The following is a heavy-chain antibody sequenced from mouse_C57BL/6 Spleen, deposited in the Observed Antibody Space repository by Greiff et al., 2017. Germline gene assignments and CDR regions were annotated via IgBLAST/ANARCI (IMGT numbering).Heavy chain of an antibody. CDR3: AREGYGSYYFDY. J-gene: IGHJ2*01. CDR1: GYTFTDYN. CDR2: INPNNGGT. D-gene: IGHD2-2*01. Sequence: VQLQPSGPELVKPGASVKMSCKASGYTFTDYNMHWVKQSHGKSLEWIGYINPNNGGTSYNQKFKGKATLTVNKSSSTAYMELRSLTSEDSAVYYCAREGYGSYYFDYWGQGTTLTVSS. V-gene: IGHV1-22*01.